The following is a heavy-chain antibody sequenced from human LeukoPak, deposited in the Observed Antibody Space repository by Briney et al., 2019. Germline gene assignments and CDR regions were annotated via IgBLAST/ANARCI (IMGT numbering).Heavy chain of an antibody. CDR2: ISSSSSYI. CDR3: ARGWGYSSTDYFDY. Sequence: GGSLRLSCAASGFTFSTYSMNWVRQAPGKGLEWVSSISSSSSYIYYADSVKGRFTISRDNAKNSLYLQMNSLRAEDTAVYYCARGWGYSSTDYFDYWGQGTLVTVSS. J-gene: IGHJ4*02. CDR1: GFTFSTYS. D-gene: IGHD5-18*01. V-gene: IGHV3-21*01.